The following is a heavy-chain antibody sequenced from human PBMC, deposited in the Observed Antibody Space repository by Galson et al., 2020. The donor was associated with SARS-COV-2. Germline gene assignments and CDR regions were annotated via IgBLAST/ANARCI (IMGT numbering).Heavy chain of an antibody. CDR1: GYTLTALS. CDR2: FYPEDGEI. D-gene: IGHD3-10*01. J-gene: IGHJ3*02. Sequence: ASVKVSCKVSGYTLTALSMHWVRQAPGKGLEWMGGFYPEDGEIVYAQSFQGRLILTEDTSTDTAYMELSSLRPEDTAVYYCAILGFGYAFEMWGQGTVVTVSS. V-gene: IGHV1-24*01. CDR3: AILGFGYAFEM.